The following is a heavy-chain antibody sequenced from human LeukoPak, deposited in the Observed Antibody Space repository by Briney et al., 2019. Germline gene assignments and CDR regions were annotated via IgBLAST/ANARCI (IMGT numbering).Heavy chain of an antibody. CDR1: GGIFSSYA. V-gene: IGHV1-69*13. J-gene: IGHJ4*02. Sequence: ASVKVSCKASGGIFSSYAISWVRQAPGQGLEWMGGIIPIFGTANYAQKFQGRVTITADESTSTAYMELSSLRSEDTAVYYCASGPGIAVVAPFDYWGQGTLVTVSS. CDR3: ASGPGIAVVAPFDY. D-gene: IGHD6-19*01. CDR2: IIPIFGTA.